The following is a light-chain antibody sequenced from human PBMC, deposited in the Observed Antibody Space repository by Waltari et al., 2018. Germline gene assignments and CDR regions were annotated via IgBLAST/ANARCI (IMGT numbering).Light chain of an antibody. V-gene: IGKV3-20*01. Sequence: EIVLTQSPDTLSLSPGDRVTVSCRASQSVSKYYLAWYQQKPGQSPRLLIYDASTRAAGIPDRFSGSGSGTDFTLTISGLEPQDIAVYYCQHYGISPRTFGQGTKVEMK. J-gene: IGKJ1*01. CDR1: QSVSKYY. CDR3: QHYGISPRT. CDR2: DAS.